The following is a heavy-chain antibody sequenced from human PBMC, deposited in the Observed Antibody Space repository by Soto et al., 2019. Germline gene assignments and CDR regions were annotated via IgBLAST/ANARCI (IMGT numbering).Heavy chain of an antibody. CDR2: IYHSGST. CDR1: GGSISSGGYS. Sequence: SETLSLTCAVSGGSISSGGYSWSWIRQPPGKGLEWIGYIYHSGSTYYNPSLKSRVTISVDTSKNQFSLKLSSVTAADTAVYYCARGGIMVRGVSPRGNWFDPWSRGTLITGSS. CDR3: ARGGIMVRGVSPRGNWFDP. V-gene: IGHV4-30-2*05. J-gene: IGHJ5*02. D-gene: IGHD3-10*01.